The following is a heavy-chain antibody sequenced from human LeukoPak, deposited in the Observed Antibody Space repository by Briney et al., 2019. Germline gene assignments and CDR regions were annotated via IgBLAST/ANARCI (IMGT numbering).Heavy chain of an antibody. Sequence: GGSLRLSCVASGFTLRVNYMTWIRQTPGRGLEWVSVIYSDGTTKYADSAKGRFTISRDNSKSMVYLQMDRLRAEDTAVYYCTRELLSLHQGLDYWGQGTLVTVSS. CDR1: GFTLRVNY. J-gene: IGHJ4*02. CDR3: TRELLSLHQGLDY. D-gene: IGHD2/OR15-2a*01. V-gene: IGHV3-53*01. CDR2: IYSDGTT.